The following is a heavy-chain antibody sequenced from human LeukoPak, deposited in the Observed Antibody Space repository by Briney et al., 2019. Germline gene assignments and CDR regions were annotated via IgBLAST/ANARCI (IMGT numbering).Heavy chain of an antibody. Sequence: GGSLRLSCAASGFTFSSYAMSWVRQAPGKGLEWVSAISGSGGSTYYADSVKGRFTISRDNSKNTLYLQMSSLRTEDTAVYYCVNSFVAVAVPATTLGYWGQGTLVTVSS. CDR3: VNSFVAVAVPATTLGY. CDR2: ISGSGGST. J-gene: IGHJ4*02. D-gene: IGHD2-2*01. CDR1: GFTFSSYA. V-gene: IGHV3-23*01.